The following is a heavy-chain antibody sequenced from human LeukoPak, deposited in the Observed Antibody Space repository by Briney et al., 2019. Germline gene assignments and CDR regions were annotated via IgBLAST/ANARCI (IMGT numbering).Heavy chain of an antibody. V-gene: IGHV4-59*01. CDR3: ARVNYYGSGSSFYFDY. CDR2: IYYSGST. D-gene: IGHD3-10*01. CDR1: GGSFSSYY. J-gene: IGHJ4*02. Sequence: SETLSLTCAVYGGSFSSYYWSWIRQPPGKGLEWIGYIYYSGSTNYNPSLKSRVTISVDTSKNQFSLKLSSVTAADTAVYYCARVNYYGSGSSFYFDYWGQGTLVTVSS.